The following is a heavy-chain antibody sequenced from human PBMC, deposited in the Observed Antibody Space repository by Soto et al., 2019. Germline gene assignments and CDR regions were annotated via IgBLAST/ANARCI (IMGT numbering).Heavy chain of an antibody. CDR2: INDSGNS. D-gene: IGHD3-10*01. V-gene: IGHV4-34*01. CDR1: HESFGAYY. Sequence: QVQLQQWGAGLLKPSETLSLTCAVSHESFGAYYWSWVRQPPGKGLEWIGDINDSGNSHSNPSLKRRVTMSVDMSKSQFSLNLSSVTAADTAVYYCARARSSVPSRRGIGYYGMDVWGQGTTVTVSS. CDR3: ARARSSVPSRRGIGYYGMDV. J-gene: IGHJ6*02.